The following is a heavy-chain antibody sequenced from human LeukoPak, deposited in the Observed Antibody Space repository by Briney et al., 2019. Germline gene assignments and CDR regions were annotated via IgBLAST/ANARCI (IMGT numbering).Heavy chain of an antibody. CDR2: INAGNGNT. CDR1: GYTFTNYA. Sequence: GASVTVSCKASGYTFTNYAMHWVRQAPGQRLEWMGRINAGNGNTKYSQKFQGRVTITRDTSASTAYLELSSLRSEDTAVYYCARVGAAAGPYYFDYWGQGTLVTVSS. J-gene: IGHJ4*02. D-gene: IGHD6-13*01. V-gene: IGHV1-3*01. CDR3: ARVGAAAGPYYFDY.